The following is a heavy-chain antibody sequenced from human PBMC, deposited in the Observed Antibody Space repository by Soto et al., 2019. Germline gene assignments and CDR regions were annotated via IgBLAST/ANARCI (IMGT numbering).Heavy chain of an antibody. CDR2: IYHTGTT. V-gene: IGHV4-61*01. J-gene: IGHJ3*01. Sequence: PSETLSLTCAVSGASVSSGSHYWSWIRQPPGKGLEWIAYIYHTGTTDYNPSLKSRVTISVDLSKNQFSLRLRSVTAADTAMYYCARDLSDDSNSFDAFDVWGQGTMVTVSS. CDR3: ARDLSDDSNSFDAFDV. CDR1: GASVSSGSHY. D-gene: IGHD2-21*02.